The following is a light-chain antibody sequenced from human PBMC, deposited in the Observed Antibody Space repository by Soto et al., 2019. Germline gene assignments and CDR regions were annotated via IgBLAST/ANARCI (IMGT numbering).Light chain of an antibody. V-gene: IGKV3-15*01. CDR3: QQYNSYST. CDR1: QSVSTH. CDR2: GGS. Sequence: EIEMSQSPATLSVSPGERATLSCRASQSVSTHLAWYQQKPGQAPRLLIYGGSTRATGIPDRFSGSGSGTDFTLTISSLQPDDFATYYCQQYNSYSTFGGGTKVDI. J-gene: IGKJ4*01.